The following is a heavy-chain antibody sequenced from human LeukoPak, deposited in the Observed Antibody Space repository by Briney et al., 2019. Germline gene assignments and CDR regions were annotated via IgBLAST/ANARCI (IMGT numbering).Heavy chain of an antibody. CDR1: GGTFSSYA. D-gene: IGHD5-18*01. J-gene: IGHJ6*02. V-gene: IGHV1-69*04. CDR3: ARDYVLAQLWPYYYYYGMDV. CDR2: IIPILGIA. Sequence: GSSVKFSCKASGGTFSSYAISWVRQAPGQGLEWMGRIIPILGIANYAQKFQGRVTITAGKSTSTAYMELSSLRSEDTAVYYCARDYVLAQLWPYYYYYGMDVWGQGTTVTVSS.